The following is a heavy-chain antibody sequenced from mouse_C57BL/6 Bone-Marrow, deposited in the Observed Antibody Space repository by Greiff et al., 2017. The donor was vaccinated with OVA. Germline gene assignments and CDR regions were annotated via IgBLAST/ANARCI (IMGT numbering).Heavy chain of an antibody. CDR3: ARRGDDGYCRFAY. V-gene: IGHV5-9*01. D-gene: IGHD2-3*01. CDR1: GFTFSSYT. CDR2: ISGGGGNI. J-gene: IGHJ3*01. Sequence: EVMLVESGGGLVKPGGSLKLSCAASGFTFSSYTMSWVRQTPEKRLAWVATISGGGGNIYYPDSVKGRFTISRDNAKTTLYLQMSSLRSEDTALYYCARRGDDGYCRFAYWGQGTLVTVSA.